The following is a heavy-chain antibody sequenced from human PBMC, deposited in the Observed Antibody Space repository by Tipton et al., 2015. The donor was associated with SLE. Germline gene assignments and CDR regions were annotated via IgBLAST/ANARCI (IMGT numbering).Heavy chain of an antibody. CDR2: IYYSGTAH. D-gene: IGHD3-10*01. J-gene: IGHJ4*02. CDR1: GASTSSSSYY. CDR3: ARVGDYYNSGSRVFDH. V-gene: IGHV4-39*07. Sequence: PGLVKPSETLSLTCTVSGASTSSSSYYWGWIRQPPGKGLEWIGSIYYSGTAHYENPSLKSRVTISIDTSNNQFSLRLTSVTAADTAVYFCARVGDYYNSGSRVFDHWGQGILVTVSS.